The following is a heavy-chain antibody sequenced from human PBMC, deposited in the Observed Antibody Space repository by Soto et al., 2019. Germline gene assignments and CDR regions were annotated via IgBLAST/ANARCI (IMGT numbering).Heavy chain of an antibody. Sequence: ESGGGLVQPGGSLRLSCAASGFTFSSYAMSWVRQAPGKGLEWVSAISGSGGSTYYADSVKGRFTISRDNSKNTLYLQMNSLRAEDTAVYYCAKAQDIVVVPAARGGMDVWGQGTTVTVSS. J-gene: IGHJ6*02. V-gene: IGHV3-23*01. CDR2: ISGSGGST. CDR1: GFTFSSYA. D-gene: IGHD2-2*01. CDR3: AKAQDIVVVPAARGGMDV.